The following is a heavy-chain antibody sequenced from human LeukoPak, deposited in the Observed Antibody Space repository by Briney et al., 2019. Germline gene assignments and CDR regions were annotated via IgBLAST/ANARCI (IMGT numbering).Heavy chain of an antibody. V-gene: IGHV3-11*05. J-gene: IGHJ4*02. CDR3: ARDRISGYYYDSSGYYYG. CDR1: GFTFSDYY. D-gene: IGHD3-22*01. Sequence: GGSLRLSCAASGFTFSDYYMSWIRQAPGKGLEWVSYISSSSSYTNYADSVKGRFTISRDNAKNSLNLQMNSLRAEDTAVYYCARDRISGYYYDSSGYYYGWGQGTLVTVSS. CDR2: ISSSSSYT.